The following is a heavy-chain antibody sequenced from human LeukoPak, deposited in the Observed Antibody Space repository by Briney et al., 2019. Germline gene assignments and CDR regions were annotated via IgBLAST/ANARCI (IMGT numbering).Heavy chain of an antibody. CDR1: GYTLTELS. CDR3: ATGLWMKRMSGEAFDI. J-gene: IGHJ3*02. Sequence: ASVKVSCKVSGYTLTELSMHWVRQAPGKGLEWMGGFDPEDGETIYAQKFQGRATMTEDTSTDTAYMELSSLRSEDTAVYYCATGLWMKRMSGEAFDIWGQGTMVTVSS. D-gene: IGHD3-10*01. V-gene: IGHV1-24*01. CDR2: FDPEDGET.